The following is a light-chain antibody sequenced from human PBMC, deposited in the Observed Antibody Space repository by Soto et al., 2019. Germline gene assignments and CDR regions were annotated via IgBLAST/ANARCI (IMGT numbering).Light chain of an antibody. J-gene: IGKJ2*01. CDR3: QQYNNWPPRT. CDR2: GAS. V-gene: IGKV3-15*01. CDR1: QSISNH. Sequence: EIVMTQSPVTLSVSPGERATLSCRASQSISNHLAWYQQKPGQAPRLLIHGASTRATGIPARFSGSGSGTELTLTISSLQSEDFAVYYCQQYNNWPPRTFGQGTKLEIK.